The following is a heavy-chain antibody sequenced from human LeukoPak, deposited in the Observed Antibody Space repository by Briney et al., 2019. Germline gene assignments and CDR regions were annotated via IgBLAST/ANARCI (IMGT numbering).Heavy chain of an antibody. J-gene: IGHJ4*02. CDR1: GGSFSGYY. CDR3: ARHGGSSYDFWSGYYTDYYFDY. D-gene: IGHD3-3*01. V-gene: IGHV4-34*01. CDR2: INHSGST. Sequence: SETLSLTCAVYGGSFSGYYWSWLRQPPGKGLEWIGEINHSGSTNYNPSLKSRVTISVDTSKNQFSLKLGSVTAADTAVYYCARHGGSSYDFWSGYYTDYYFDYWGQGTLVTVSS.